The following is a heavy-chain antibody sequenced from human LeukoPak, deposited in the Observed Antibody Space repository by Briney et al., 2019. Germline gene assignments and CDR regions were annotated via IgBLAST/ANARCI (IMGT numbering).Heavy chain of an antibody. CDR2: ISYDGSNK. V-gene: IGHV3-30*04. CDR1: GFTCSSYA. D-gene: IGHD3-10*01. CDR3: ARERWFGDSAFDY. J-gene: IGHJ4*02. Sequence: GGSLRLSCAASGFTCSSYAMHWVRQGPGKGLEWVAVISYDGSNKYYADSVKGRFTISRDNSKNTLYLQMNSLRAEDTAVYYCARERWFGDSAFDYWGQGTLVTVSS.